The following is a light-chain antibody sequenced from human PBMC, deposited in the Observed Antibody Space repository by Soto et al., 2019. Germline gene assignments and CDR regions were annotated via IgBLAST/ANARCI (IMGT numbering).Light chain of an antibody. J-gene: IGKJ5*01. CDR1: QSISSY. V-gene: IGKV1-39*01. Sequence: DIQMTQSPSSLCASVGDRVTITCRASQSISSYLNWYQQKPGKAPKLLIYAASSLQSGVPSRFSGTGSGTAFTLTISSLQPEDFATYYCQQSYSTLITFGQGTRLEIK. CDR3: QQSYSTLIT. CDR2: AAS.